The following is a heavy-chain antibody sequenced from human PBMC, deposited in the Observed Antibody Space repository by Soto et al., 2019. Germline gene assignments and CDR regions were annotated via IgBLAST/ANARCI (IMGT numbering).Heavy chain of an antibody. CDR1: GGTFSSYA. CDR2: IIPIFGTA. V-gene: IGHV1-69*01. D-gene: IGHD6-19*01. J-gene: IGHJ4*02. Sequence: QVQLVQSGAEVKKPGSSVKVSCKASGGTFSSYAISWVRQAPGQGLEWMGGIIPIFGTANYAQEFQGRVTITADESTSTAYMELSSLRSEDTAVYYCASCMGSSGCYRWMSGDYWGQGTLVTVSA. CDR3: ASCMGSSGCYRWMSGDY.